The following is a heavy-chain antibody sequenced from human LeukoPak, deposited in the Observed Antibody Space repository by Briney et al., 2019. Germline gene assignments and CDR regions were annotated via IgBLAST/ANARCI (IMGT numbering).Heavy chain of an antibody. CDR3: ARVLYCSSTSCYGYRRVFDP. D-gene: IGHD2-2*01. J-gene: IGHJ5*02. V-gene: IGHV1-69*01. CDR1: GGTFSSYA. CDR2: IIPIFGTA. Sequence: GASVKVSCKASGGTFSSYAISWVRQAPGQGLEWMGGIIPIFGTANYAQKFQGRVTITADESTSTAYMELSSLRSEDTAVYYCARVLYCSSTSCYGYRRVFDPWGQGTLVTVSS.